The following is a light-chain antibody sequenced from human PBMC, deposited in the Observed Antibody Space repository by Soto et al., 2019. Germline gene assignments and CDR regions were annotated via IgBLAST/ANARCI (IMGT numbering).Light chain of an antibody. CDR1: QNVISDY. Sequence: PGERATLSCRASQNVISDYLAWYQQKPGQAPRLLIYGATSRATGTPDRFSGSGSGTDFTLTISGLEPEDFAVYYCQQYGSSPYTFGQGTKLEIK. J-gene: IGKJ2*01. V-gene: IGKV3-20*01. CDR3: QQYGSSPYT. CDR2: GAT.